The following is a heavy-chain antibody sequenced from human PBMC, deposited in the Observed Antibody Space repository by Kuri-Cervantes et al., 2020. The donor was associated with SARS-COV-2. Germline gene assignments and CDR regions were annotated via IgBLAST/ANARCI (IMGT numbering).Heavy chain of an antibody. Sequence: SETLSLTCTVSGGSISSYYWSWIRQPPGKGLEWIGYIYYSGSTNYNPSLKSRVTISVDTSKNQFSLKLSSVSAADTAVYYCARAPPRGYGDYGLDYWGQGTLVTVSS. J-gene: IGHJ4*02. CDR3: ARAPPRGYGDYGLDY. V-gene: IGHV4-59*01. D-gene: IGHD4-17*01. CDR1: GGSISSYY. CDR2: IYYSGST.